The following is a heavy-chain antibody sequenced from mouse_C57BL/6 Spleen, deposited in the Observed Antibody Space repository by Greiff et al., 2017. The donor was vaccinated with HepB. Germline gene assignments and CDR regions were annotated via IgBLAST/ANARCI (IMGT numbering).Heavy chain of an antibody. J-gene: IGHJ4*01. CDR2: ISSGSSTI. Sequence: EVQGVESGGGLVKPGGSLKLSCAASGFTFSDYGMNWVRQAPEKGLEWVAYISSGSSTIYYADTVKGRFTISRDNAKNTLFLQMTSLRSEDTAMYYFARGGSYAMDYWGQGTSVTVSS. V-gene: IGHV5-17*01. CDR1: GFTFSDYG. CDR3: ARGGSYAMDY.